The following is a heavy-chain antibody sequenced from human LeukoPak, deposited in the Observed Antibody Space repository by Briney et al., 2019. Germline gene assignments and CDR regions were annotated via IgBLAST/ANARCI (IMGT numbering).Heavy chain of an antibody. Sequence: LSLTCTVSGGSISSGGYYWSWIRQAPGKGLEWVAVIWFDGTNKYYADSVKGRFTISRDNSKNTLYLQMNSLRAEDTALYYCARDHLPYNWNYGLFDYWGQGTLVTVSS. CDR2: IWFDGTNK. J-gene: IGHJ4*02. CDR1: GGSISSGGYY. D-gene: IGHD1-7*01. V-gene: IGHV3-33*08. CDR3: ARDHLPYNWNYGLFDY.